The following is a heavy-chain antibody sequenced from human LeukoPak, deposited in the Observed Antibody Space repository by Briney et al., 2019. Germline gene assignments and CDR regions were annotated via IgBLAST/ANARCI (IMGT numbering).Heavy chain of an antibody. D-gene: IGHD1-26*01. CDR1: GGSISSGRYY. J-gene: IGHJ4*02. Sequence: SETLSLTCTVSGGSISSGRYYWGWIRQPPGKGLDWIGSIYYSGSTSYNPSLKSRVTISVDTSKNQFSLKLSSVTAADTAVYYCARGRPYSGGYHLDYWGQGTLVTVSA. CDR2: IYYSGST. CDR3: ARGRPYSGGYHLDY. V-gene: IGHV4-39*01.